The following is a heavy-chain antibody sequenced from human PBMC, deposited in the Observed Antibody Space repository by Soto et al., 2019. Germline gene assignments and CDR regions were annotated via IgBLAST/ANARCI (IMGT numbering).Heavy chain of an antibody. CDR2: MNPNRTNT. CDR3: VRGGFLSHDHVIIAPATLGFDP. J-gene: IGHJ5*02. Sequence: QVQLMQSGAEVKKPGASVKVSCKASGYTFTTYDINCVRQAPGQGLEWMGWMNPNRTNTGYAEKFQGRVTMTRDTSMSTAYMELSSLRYDDTAVYYCVRGGFLSHDHVIIAPATLGFDPWGQGTLVTVSS. V-gene: IGHV1-8*01. CDR1: GYTFTTYD. D-gene: IGHD2-2*01.